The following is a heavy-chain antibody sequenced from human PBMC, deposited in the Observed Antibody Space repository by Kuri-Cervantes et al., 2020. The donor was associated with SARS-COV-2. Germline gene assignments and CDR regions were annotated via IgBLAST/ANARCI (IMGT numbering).Heavy chain of an antibody. CDR1: GFSLSTSGVG. CDR3: AHWGRSDYYYYMDV. CDR2: IYWNDDK. V-gene: IGHV2-5*01. Sequence: SGPTLVKPTQTLTLTCTFSGFSLSTSGVGVGWIRQPPGKALEWLALIYWNDDKRYSPSLKSRLTITKDTSKNQVVLTMTNMDPVDTAIYYCAHWGRSDYYYYMDVWGKGTTVTVSS. D-gene: IGHD7-27*01. J-gene: IGHJ6*03.